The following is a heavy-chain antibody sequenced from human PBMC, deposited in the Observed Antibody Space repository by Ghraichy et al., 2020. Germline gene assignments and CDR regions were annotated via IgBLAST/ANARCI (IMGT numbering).Heavy chain of an antibody. Sequence: GGSLRLSCAASGFIFSGYGMHWVRQAPGKGLEWVAVISYDGSNRYYADSVKGRFTISRDNSKNTLYLQMNSLRAEDTAVYHCAKDPRLYGSSSEYFDHWGQGTLVTVSS. CDR3: AKDPRLYGSSSEYFDH. CDR2: ISYDGSNR. CDR1: GFIFSGYG. D-gene: IGHD4-23*01. V-gene: IGHV3-30*18. J-gene: IGHJ4*02.